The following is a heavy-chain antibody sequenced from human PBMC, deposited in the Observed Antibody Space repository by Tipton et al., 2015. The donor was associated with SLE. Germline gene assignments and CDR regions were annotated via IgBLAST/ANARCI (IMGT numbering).Heavy chain of an antibody. Sequence: TLSLTCTVSGGSISSYYWSWIRQPPGKGLEWIGYIYYSGGTSYNPSLKSRVTISVDTSKNQFSLKLSSVTAADTAVYYCARPSGGNWGVWFDPWGQGTLVTVSS. CDR2: IYYSGGT. D-gene: IGHD7-27*01. V-gene: IGHV4-59*12. CDR1: GGSISSYY. CDR3: ARPSGGNWGVWFDP. J-gene: IGHJ5*02.